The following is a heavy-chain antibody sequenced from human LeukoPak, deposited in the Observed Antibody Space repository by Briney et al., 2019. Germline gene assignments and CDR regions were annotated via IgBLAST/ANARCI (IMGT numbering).Heavy chain of an antibody. Sequence: NPGRSLRLSCAASGFTFSSYGMHWVRQAPGKGLEWVAVISYDGSNKYYADSVKGRFTISRDNSKNTLYLQMNSLRAEDTAVYYCAKEDMYGHTTGFDYWGQGTLVTVSS. J-gene: IGHJ4*02. CDR3: AKEDMYGHTTGFDY. CDR2: ISYDGSNK. CDR1: GFTFSSYG. V-gene: IGHV3-30*18. D-gene: IGHD5-24*01.